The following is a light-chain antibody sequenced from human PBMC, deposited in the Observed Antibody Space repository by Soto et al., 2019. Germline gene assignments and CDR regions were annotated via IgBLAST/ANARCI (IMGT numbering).Light chain of an antibody. CDR1: QSVSSSY. J-gene: IGKJ3*01. V-gene: IGKV3-20*01. Sequence: EIVLTQSPGTLSLSPGERATLSCRASQSVSSSYLAWYQQKPGQAPRLLIYGASSRATGIPDRFSGSGSGTDITLTISILEPEDFAVYCCQQYGSSLFTFGPGTKVDIK. CDR3: QQYGSSLFT. CDR2: GAS.